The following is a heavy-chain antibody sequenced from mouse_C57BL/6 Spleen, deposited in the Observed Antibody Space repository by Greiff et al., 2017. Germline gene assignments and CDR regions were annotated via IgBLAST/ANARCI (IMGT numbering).Heavy chain of an antibody. V-gene: IGHV5-4*01. D-gene: IGHD4-1*01. CDR1: GFTFSSYA. CDR2: ISDGGSYT. Sequence: EVKLMESGGGLVKPGGSLKLSCAASGFTFSSYAMSWVRQTPEKRLEWVATISDGGSYTYYPDNVKGRFTISIDNAKNNLYLQMSHLKSEDTAMYYCAREETVYYFDYWGQGTTLTVSS. J-gene: IGHJ2*01. CDR3: AREETVYYFDY.